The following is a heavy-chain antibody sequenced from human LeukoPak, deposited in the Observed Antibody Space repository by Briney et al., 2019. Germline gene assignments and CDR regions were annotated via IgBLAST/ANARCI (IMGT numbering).Heavy chain of an antibody. J-gene: IGHJ4*02. CDR1: GFTFSSYE. Sequence: PGGSLRLSCAASGFTFSSYEMNWVRQAPGKGLEWVAYISSSGSTIYYAGSVKGRFTISRDNAKNSLYLQMNSLRAEDTAVYYCARGGYYDSSGYYPYWGQGTLVTVSS. CDR2: ISSSGSTI. V-gene: IGHV3-48*03. CDR3: ARGGYYDSSGYYPY. D-gene: IGHD3-22*01.